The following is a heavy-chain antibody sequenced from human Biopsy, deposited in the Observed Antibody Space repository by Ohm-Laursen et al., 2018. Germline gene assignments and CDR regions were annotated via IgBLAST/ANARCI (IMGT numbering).Heavy chain of an antibody. J-gene: IGHJ4*02. CDR1: GFTFSNYR. CDR3: TGDSGGLGDY. CDR2: ISRSSSTI. Sequence: SLRLSCAASGFTFSNYRMNWVRQAPGKGLEWVSYISRSSSTIRYTDSVKGRFTISRDNAKNSLYLQMNSLRAEDTAVYYCTGDSGGLGDYWGQGTLVTVSS. D-gene: IGHD2-8*02. V-gene: IGHV3-48*01.